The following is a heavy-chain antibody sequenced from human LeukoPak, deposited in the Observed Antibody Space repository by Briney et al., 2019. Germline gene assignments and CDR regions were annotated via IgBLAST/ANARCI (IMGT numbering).Heavy chain of an antibody. CDR1: GFTFSDYY. CDR2: ITSTGSTK. J-gene: IGHJ4*02. Sequence: PGGSLRLSCAASGFTFSDYYMTWIRQAPGKGLEWISYITSTGSTKYYADSVKGRFTISMDNAKDSLYLQMNSLRVEDTAVYYCARGGKTTVTYWGQGTLVTVSS. CDR3: ARGGKTTVTY. D-gene: IGHD4-17*01. V-gene: IGHV3-11*01.